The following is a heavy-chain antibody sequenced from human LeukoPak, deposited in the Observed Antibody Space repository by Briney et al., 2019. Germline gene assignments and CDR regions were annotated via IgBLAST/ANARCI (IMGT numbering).Heavy chain of an antibody. CDR2: INYSGST. J-gene: IGHJ4*02. Sequence: SQTLSVTCTVSGGSISSGSYYWSWIRQHPGKGLEWIGYINYSGSTYYNPSLKSRVTISVDTSQNQFSLKLSSVTAADTAVYYCAAEYSSSWFHFDYWGQGTLVTVSS. CDR1: GGSISSGSYY. CDR3: AAEYSSSWFHFDY. D-gene: IGHD6-13*01. V-gene: IGHV4-31*03.